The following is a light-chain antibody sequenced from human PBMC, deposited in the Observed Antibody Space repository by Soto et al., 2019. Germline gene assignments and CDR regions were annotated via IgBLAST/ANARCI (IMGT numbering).Light chain of an antibody. CDR1: QSVGTK. Sequence: EIVMTESPVTLSVSPGEIATLSCRASQSVGTKLAWYQQKPGQAPRLLIYGATTRATDIPARFSGSGSGTEFILTISGLQSEDFAVYYCQQYNDWPWTFGQGTKVDIK. CDR3: QQYNDWPWT. V-gene: IGKV3-15*01. J-gene: IGKJ1*01. CDR2: GAT.